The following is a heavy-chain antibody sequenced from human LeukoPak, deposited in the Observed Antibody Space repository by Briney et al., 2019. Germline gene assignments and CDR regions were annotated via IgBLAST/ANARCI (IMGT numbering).Heavy chain of an antibody. CDR2: IWYDGSNK. J-gene: IGHJ3*02. CDR1: GFTFSSYG. D-gene: IGHD3-22*01. V-gene: IGHV3-33*06. CDR3: AKVLDYYDSSGYSDAFDI. Sequence: GGSLRLSCAASGFTFSSYGMHWVRQAPGKGLEWVAVIWYDGSNKYYADSVKGRFTTSRDNSKNTLYLQMNSLRAEDTAVYYCAKVLDYYDSSGYSDAFDIWGQGTMVTVSS.